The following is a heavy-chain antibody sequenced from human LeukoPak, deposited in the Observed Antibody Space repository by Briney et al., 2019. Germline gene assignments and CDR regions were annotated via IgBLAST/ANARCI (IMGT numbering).Heavy chain of an antibody. Sequence: RPGGSLRLSCAASGFTFSSYGMHWVRQAPGKGLEWVAVISYDGSNKYYADSVKGRFTISRDNSKNTLYLQMNSLRAEDTAVYYCASNREDIDAFDIWGQGTMVTVSS. CDR1: GFTFSSYG. CDR3: ASNREDIDAFDI. D-gene: IGHD2-15*01. J-gene: IGHJ3*02. V-gene: IGHV3-30*03. CDR2: ISYDGSNK.